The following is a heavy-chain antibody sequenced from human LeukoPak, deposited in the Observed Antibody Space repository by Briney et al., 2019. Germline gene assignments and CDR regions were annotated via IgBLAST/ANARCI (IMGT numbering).Heavy chain of an antibody. J-gene: IGHJ4*02. V-gene: IGHV3-9*01. CDR1: GFTFDDYG. CDR3: VKSPWYHGSGSYSGTIH. CDR2: ISWNSDSV. D-gene: IGHD3-10*01. Sequence: GGSLRLSCAASGFTFDDYGMHWVRQAPGKGLEWVSGISWNSDSVGYADSVKGRFTISRDNAENSLYLQMNSLRAEDTAVYYCVKSPWYHGSGSYSGTIHWGQGTLVTVSS.